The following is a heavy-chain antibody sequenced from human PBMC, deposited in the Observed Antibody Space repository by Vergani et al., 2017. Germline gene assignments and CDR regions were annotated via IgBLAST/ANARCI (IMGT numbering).Heavy chain of an antibody. D-gene: IGHD2-2*03. V-gene: IGHV3-23*01. CDR2: IHGSGGST. CDR3: AKVGGYCSSTSCAPPGWFDP. CDR1: GFTFSSYA. Sequence: EVQLLESGGGLVQPGGSLRLSCAASGFTFSSYAMSWVRQAPGKGLEWVSAIHGSGGSTYYADSVKGRFTISRDNAKNTLYLQMNSLRAEDTAVYYCAKVGGYCSSTSCAPPGWFDPWGQGTLVTVSS. J-gene: IGHJ5*02.